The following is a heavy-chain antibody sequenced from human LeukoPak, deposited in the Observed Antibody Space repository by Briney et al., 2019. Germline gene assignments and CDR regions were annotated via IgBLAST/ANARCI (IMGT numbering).Heavy chain of an antibody. V-gene: IGHV1-69*05. CDR2: IIPIFGTA. CDR3: ARSLAAALTHDAFDI. D-gene: IGHD6-13*01. J-gene: IGHJ3*02. Sequence: LGASVTVSCKASGGTFSSYAISWVRQAPGQGLEWMGGIIPIFGTANYAQKFQGRVTITTDESTSTAYMELSSLRSEDTAVYYCARSLAAALTHDAFDIWGQGTMVTVSS. CDR1: GGTFSSYA.